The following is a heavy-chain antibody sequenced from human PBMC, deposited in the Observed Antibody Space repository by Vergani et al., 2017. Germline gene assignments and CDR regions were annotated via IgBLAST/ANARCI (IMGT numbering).Heavy chain of an antibody. J-gene: IGHJ5*02. CDR3: ARLTMVRGVPDWFDP. Sequence: QVQLVESGGGLVKPGGSLRLSCAASGFTFSDYYMSWIRQAPGKGLEWVSYISSSSSYTNYADSVKGGFTISRDNAKNSLYLQMNSRRDEDTAVYFCARLTMVRGVPDWFDPWGQGTLVTVSS. CDR1: GFTFSDYY. D-gene: IGHD3-10*01. V-gene: IGHV3-11*05. CDR2: ISSSSSYT.